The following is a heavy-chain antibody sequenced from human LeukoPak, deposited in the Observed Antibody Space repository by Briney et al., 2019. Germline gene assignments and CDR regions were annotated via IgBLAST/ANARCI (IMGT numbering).Heavy chain of an antibody. V-gene: IGHV3-23*01. D-gene: IGHD3-22*01. CDR1: GFTFSSYA. Sequence: PGGSLRLSCAASGFTFSSYAMSWVRQAPGKGLEWVSAISGSGGSTYYADSVKGRFTISRDNSKNTLYLQMNSLRAEDTAVYYCAKDSSSGYYSYYFDYWGQGTLVTVSS. CDR2: ISGSGGST. CDR3: AKDSSSGYYSYYFDY. J-gene: IGHJ4*02.